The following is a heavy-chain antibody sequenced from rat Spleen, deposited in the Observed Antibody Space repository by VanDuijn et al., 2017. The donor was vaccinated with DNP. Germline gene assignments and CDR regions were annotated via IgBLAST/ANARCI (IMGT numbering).Heavy chain of an antibody. CDR3: ASVYDGYPPYTMDA. CDR2: IIYDGSRT. D-gene: IGHD1-12*03. J-gene: IGHJ4*01. Sequence: EVHLVESGGGLVQPGRSLRLSCAASGFTFSDYNMAWVLQAPKKGLEWVASIIYDGSRTYYRNSVKGRITISRDNAKSSLYLQMNSLKSEDTATYYCASVYDGYPPYTMDAWGQGTSVTVSS. V-gene: IGHV5S10*01. CDR1: GFTFSDYN.